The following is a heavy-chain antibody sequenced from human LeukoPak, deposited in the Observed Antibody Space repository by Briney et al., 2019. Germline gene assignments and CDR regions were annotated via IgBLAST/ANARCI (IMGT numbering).Heavy chain of an antibody. V-gene: IGHV3-21*01. Sequence: GGSLRLSCAASGFTFSSYAMSWVRQAPGKGLEWVSSISSSSSYIYYADSVKGRFTISRDNAKNSLYLQMNSLRAEDTAVYYCARGGRQWLVRGDYWGQGTLVTVSS. CDR2: ISSSSSYI. CDR1: GFTFSSYA. D-gene: IGHD6-19*01. CDR3: ARGGRQWLVRGDY. J-gene: IGHJ4*02.